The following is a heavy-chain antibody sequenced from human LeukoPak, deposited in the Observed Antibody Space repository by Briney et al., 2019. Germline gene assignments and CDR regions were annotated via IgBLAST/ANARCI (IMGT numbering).Heavy chain of an antibody. CDR2: INHSGST. CDR1: GGSISSNSYY. Sequence: SETLSLTCTVSGGSISSNSYYWSWIRQPPGKGLEWIGEINHSGSTNYNPSLKSRVTISVDTSKNQFSLKLSSVTAADTAVYYCAREEYYFDYWGQGTLVTVSS. J-gene: IGHJ4*02. CDR3: AREEYYFDY. V-gene: IGHV4-39*07.